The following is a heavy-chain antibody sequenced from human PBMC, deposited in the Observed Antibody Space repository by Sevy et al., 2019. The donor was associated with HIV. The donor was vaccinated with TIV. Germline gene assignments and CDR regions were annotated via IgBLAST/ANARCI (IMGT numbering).Heavy chain of an antibody. D-gene: IGHD6-25*01. V-gene: IGHV3-30*18. CDR2: ISYDGVNK. Sequence: GGSLRLSCEASGFTFNNNGMHWVRQAPGKGLEWVALISYDGVNKNYADSVKGRFTISRDNSKSTVYLQMNRLTSNDTAMYYCAKDQWGRIAPAAEMGASDAWGQGTVVTVSS. J-gene: IGHJ3*01. CDR1: GFTFNNNG. CDR3: AKDQWGRIAPAAEMGASDA.